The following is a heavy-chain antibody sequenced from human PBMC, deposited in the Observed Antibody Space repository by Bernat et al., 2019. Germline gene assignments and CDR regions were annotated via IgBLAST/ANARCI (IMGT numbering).Heavy chain of an antibody. J-gene: IGHJ4*02. V-gene: IGHV3-30*18. Sequence: QVQLVESGGGVVQPGRSLRLSCAASGFTFSSYGMHWVRQAPGKGLEWVAVISYDGSNKYYADSVKGRFTISRDNSKNTLYLQMNSLRAEDTAVYYCAKWGRTYHYDSSGYSRFDYWGQGTLVTVSS. D-gene: IGHD3-22*01. CDR2: ISYDGSNK. CDR3: AKWGRTYHYDSSGYSRFDY. CDR1: GFTFSSYG.